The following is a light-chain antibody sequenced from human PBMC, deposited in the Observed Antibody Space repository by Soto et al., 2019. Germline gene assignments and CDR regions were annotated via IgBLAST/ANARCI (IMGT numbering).Light chain of an antibody. CDR2: EVN. J-gene: IGLJ2*01. CDR1: SSGTYNY. Sequence: QSALTQPASVSGSPGQSITISCTGTSSGTYNYVSWYQHHPGKAPKLMIYEVNNRPSGISSRFSGSKSGNTASLTISGLQAEDEADYYCSSYTTNSEVLFGGGTQLTVL. CDR3: SSYTTNSEVL. V-gene: IGLV2-14*01.